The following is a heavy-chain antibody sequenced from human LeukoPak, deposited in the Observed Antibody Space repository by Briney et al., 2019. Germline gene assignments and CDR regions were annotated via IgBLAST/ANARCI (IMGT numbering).Heavy chain of an antibody. Sequence: PXKGXEWVSRIISDGSTINYAASVKGRFTISRDNAENTLYLQMNSLRAEDTAIYFCARAAYYRFDYWGQGTLVTVSS. CDR2: IISDGSTI. D-gene: IGHD1-26*01. CDR3: ARAAYYRFDY. V-gene: IGHV3-74*01. J-gene: IGHJ4*02.